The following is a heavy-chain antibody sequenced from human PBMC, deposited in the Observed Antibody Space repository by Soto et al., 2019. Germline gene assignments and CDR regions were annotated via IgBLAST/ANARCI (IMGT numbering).Heavy chain of an antibody. CDR3: ARVPRETTYYLDY. J-gene: IGHJ4*02. D-gene: IGHD1-1*01. Sequence: QVQLVESGGGVVQPGRSLRLSCAASGFTFHSFTMHWVRQSPGKGLEWVALISYDGTNEYYADSVKGRFTISRDNSKSTLYLHMNSLRTDDTALYYCARVPRETTYYLDYWGQGTLVTDAS. CDR2: ISYDGTNE. V-gene: IGHV3-30-3*01. CDR1: GFTFHSFT.